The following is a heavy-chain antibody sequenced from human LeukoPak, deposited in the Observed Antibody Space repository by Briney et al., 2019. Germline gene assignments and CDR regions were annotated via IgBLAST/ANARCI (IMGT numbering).Heavy chain of an antibody. CDR3: ARGGKIALAGTRSSQYFQH. D-gene: IGHD6-19*01. CDR2: IRYDGSNK. J-gene: IGHJ1*01. V-gene: IGHV3-30*02. CDR1: GFTFSDYY. Sequence: GGSLRLSCAASGFTFSDYYMSWIRQAPGKGLEWVAFIRYDGSNKYYADSVKGRFTISRDNAKNTLYLQVNSLRAEDTAVYYCARGGKIALAGTRSSQYFQHWGQGTLVTVSS.